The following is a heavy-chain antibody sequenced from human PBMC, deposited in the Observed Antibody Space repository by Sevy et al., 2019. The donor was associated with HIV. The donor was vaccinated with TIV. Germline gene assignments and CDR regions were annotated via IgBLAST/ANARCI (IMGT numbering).Heavy chain of an antibody. D-gene: IGHD3-10*01. V-gene: IGHV3-9*03. CDR3: AKDHRERYYGSGSHLDAFDI. CDR1: GFTFDDYA. J-gene: IGHJ3*02. Sequence: GGSLRLSCAASGFTFDDYAMHWVRQAPGKGLEWVSGISWNSGSIGYADSVKGRFTISRDNAKNSLYLQMNSLRAEDMALYYCAKDHRERYYGSGSHLDAFDIWGQGTMVTVSS. CDR2: ISWNSGSI.